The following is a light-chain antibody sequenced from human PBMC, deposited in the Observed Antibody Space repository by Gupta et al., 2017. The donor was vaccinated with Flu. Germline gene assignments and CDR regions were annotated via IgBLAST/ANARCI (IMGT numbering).Light chain of an antibody. CDR2: KAS. CDR3: QQYYCSPWT. CDR1: QSISSW. V-gene: IGKV1-5*03. Sequence: DIQMTQSPSTLSASVGDRVTITCRASQSISSWLAWYQQKPGKAPKLLIYKASSLESGVPSRFSGSGSGTEFTLTISSLQPDDFATYYCQQYYCSPWTFGQGTKVEIK. J-gene: IGKJ1*01.